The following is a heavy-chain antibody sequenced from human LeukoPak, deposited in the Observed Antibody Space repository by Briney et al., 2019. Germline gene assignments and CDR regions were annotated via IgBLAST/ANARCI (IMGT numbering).Heavy chain of an antibody. CDR1: GGSFSGYY. Sequence: SETLSLTCAVYGGSFSGYYWSWIRQPPGKGLEWIGEINHSGSTNYNPSLKSRVTISVDTSKNQFSLKLSSVTAADTAVYYCARVRRGFGESSKYYPYYYMDVWGNGTTVPIS. J-gene: IGHJ6*03. CDR3: ARVRRGFGESSKYYPYYYMDV. CDR2: INHSGST. D-gene: IGHD3-10*01. V-gene: IGHV4-34*01.